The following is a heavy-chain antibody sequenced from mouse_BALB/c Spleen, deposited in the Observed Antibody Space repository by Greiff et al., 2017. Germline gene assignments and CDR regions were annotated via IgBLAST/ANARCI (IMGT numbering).Heavy chain of an antibody. V-gene: IGHV14-3*02. CDR1: GFNIKDTY. Sequence: EVQVVESGAELVKPGASVKLSCTASGFNIKDTYMHWVKQRPEQGLEWIGRIDPANGNTKYDPKFQGKATITADTSSNTAYLQLSSLTSEDTAVYYCARGYGYDDYAMDYWGQGTSVTVSS. CDR2: IDPANGNT. CDR3: ARGYGYDDYAMDY. J-gene: IGHJ4*01. D-gene: IGHD2-2*01.